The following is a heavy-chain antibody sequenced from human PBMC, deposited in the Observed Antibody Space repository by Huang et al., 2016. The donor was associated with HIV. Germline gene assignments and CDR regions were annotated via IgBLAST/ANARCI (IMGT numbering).Heavy chain of an antibody. D-gene: IGHD4-17*01. CDR2: MNPKSGNT. Sequence: QVQLVQSGAEVKTPGASVKVSCKASGYTFSSHDINWVRQAPGQGVEWIGWMNPKSGNTGYSQKFQGRVNITRSTSITTAYRELRSLRSADTAVYYCVRGTRYGDYGLRHYYYYMDVWGKGTTVTVSS. V-gene: IGHV1-8*01. J-gene: IGHJ6*03. CDR3: VRGTRYGDYGLRHYYYYMDV. CDR1: GYTFSSHD.